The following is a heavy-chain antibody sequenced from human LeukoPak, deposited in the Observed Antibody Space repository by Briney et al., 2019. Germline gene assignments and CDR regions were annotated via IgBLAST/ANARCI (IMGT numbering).Heavy chain of an antibody. CDR2: INPNSGGT. D-gene: IGHD2-2*01. V-gene: IGHV1-2*02. CDR1: GYTFTGYY. J-gene: IGHJ6*03. Sequence: GASVKVSCKASGYTFTGYYMHWVRQAPGQGLEWMGWINPNSGGTNYAQKFQGRVSRPRDPSINTAYMELSRLRSDDTAVYYCARDGDCSSTSCPRGYYYYYYMDVWGKGTTVTVSS. CDR3: ARDGDCSSTSCPRGYYYYYYMDV.